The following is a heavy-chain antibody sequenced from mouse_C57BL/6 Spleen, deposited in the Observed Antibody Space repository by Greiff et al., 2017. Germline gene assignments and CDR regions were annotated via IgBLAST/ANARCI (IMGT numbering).Heavy chain of an antibody. D-gene: IGHD4-1*01. Sequence: QVQLQQPGAELVMPGASVKLSCKASGYTFTSYWMHWVKQRPGQGLEWIGEIDPSDSYTNYNQKFKGKSTLTVDKSSSTAYMQLSSLTSEDSAVYYCARHAANWDEDYWGQGTTLTVSS. CDR1: GYTFTSYW. V-gene: IGHV1-69*01. J-gene: IGHJ2*01. CDR2: IDPSDSYT. CDR3: ARHAANWDEDY.